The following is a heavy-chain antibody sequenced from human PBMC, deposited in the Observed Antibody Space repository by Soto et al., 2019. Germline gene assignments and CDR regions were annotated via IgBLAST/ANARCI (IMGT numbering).Heavy chain of an antibody. V-gene: IGHV1-2*04. CDR1: GYTFTGYY. D-gene: IGHD3-10*01. CDR2: INPNSGGT. J-gene: IGHJ5*02. Sequence: QVQLVQSGAEVKKPGASVKVSCKASGYTFTGYYIHWVRQAPGQGLEWMGWINPNSGGTNYAQKFEGWVTMARDTSISTAYRELSRLRSDDTAVYYCARDYYGSGSYYNESWFDPWVQGSLVTVSA. CDR3: ARDYYGSGSYYNESWFDP.